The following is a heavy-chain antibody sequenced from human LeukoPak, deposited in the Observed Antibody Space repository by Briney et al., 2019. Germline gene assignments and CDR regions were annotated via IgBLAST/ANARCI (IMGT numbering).Heavy chain of an antibody. CDR1: GYTFTSYY. Sequence: ASVKVSCKASGYTFTSYYLHWVRQAPGRGLEWMGIINPSGGSTSYAQKFQGRVTMTRDTSTSTVYMELSSLRSEDTAVYYCARARGWGHYYYYGMDVWGQGTTVTVSS. D-gene: IGHD1-26*01. V-gene: IGHV1-46*01. J-gene: IGHJ6*02. CDR2: INPSGGST. CDR3: ARARGWGHYYYYGMDV.